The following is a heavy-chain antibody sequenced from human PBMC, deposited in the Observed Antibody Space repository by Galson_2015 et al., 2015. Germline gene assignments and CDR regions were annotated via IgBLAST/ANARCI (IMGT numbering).Heavy chain of an antibody. CDR1: GCTFNSYA. J-gene: IGHJ4*02. CDR3: AKDRRGRSCASGCYFDY. V-gene: IGHV3-23*01. Sequence: SLRLSCAASGCTFNSYAMGWVRQAPGQRLEWVLVITDNSGSTYYTDSVKGRFTISRDKSKNTMYLQLSGLRAADTAVYYCAKDRRGRSCASGCYFDYWGQGTLVSVSS. CDR2: ITDNSGST. D-gene: IGHD3-16*01.